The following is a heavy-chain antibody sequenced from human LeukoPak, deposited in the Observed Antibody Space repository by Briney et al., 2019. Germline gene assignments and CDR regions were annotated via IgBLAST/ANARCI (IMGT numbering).Heavy chain of an antibody. D-gene: IGHD4-17*01. J-gene: IGHJ3*02. CDR3: ARDSDTVDDAFDI. V-gene: IGHV3-11*06. CDR2: ISSSSSYI. Sequence: GGSLRLSCAASGFTFSDYYMSWIRQAPGKGLEWVSSISSSSSYIYYADSVKGRFTTSRDNAKNSLYLQMNSLRAEDTAVYYCARDSDTVDDAFDIWGQGTMVTVSS. CDR1: GFTFSDYY.